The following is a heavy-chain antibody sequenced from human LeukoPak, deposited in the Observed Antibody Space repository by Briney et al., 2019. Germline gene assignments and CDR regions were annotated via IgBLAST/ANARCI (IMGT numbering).Heavy chain of an antibody. CDR1: GFTFSNYW. J-gene: IGHJ4*02. D-gene: IGHD3-22*01. Sequence: GGSLRLSCAASGFTFSNYWMSWVRQAPGKGLQWVANINQDGSVKYYLESVKGRFTISRDNAKNSVYLQMNSLRAEDTAVYYCATSDDSSGCDWGQGTLVTVSS. CDR3: ATSDDSSGCD. CDR2: INQDGSVK. V-gene: IGHV3-7*01.